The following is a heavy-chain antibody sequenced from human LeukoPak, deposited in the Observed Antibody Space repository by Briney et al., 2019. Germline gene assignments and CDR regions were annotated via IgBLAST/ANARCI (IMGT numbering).Heavy chain of an antibody. J-gene: IGHJ3*02. CDR2: ISYDGSNK. D-gene: IGHD1-14*01. Sequence: GGSLRLSCAASGFTFSSYGMHWVRQAPGKGLEWVAVISYDGSNKYYADSVKGRFTISRDNSKNTLYLQMNSLRAEDTAVYYCAKSPASGRAFDIWGQGTMVTVSS. V-gene: IGHV3-30*18. CDR3: AKSPASGRAFDI. CDR1: GFTFSSYG.